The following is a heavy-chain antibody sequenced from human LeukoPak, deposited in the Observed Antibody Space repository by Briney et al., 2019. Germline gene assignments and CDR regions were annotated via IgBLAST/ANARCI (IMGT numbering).Heavy chain of an antibody. CDR2: INPNSGGT. CDR1: GYTFTGYY. D-gene: IGHD2-15*01. Sequence: ASVKVSCKASGYTFTGYYMHWVRQAPGQGLEWMGWINPNSGGTDYAQKLQGRVTMTTDTSTSTAYMELRSLRSDDTAVYYCARDFSVVGYCSGGSCRTDYWGQGTLVTVSS. CDR3: ARDFSVVGYCSGGSCRTDY. J-gene: IGHJ4*02. V-gene: IGHV1-2*02.